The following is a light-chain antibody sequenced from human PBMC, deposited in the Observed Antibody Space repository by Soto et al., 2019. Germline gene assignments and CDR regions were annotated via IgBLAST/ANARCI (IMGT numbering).Light chain of an antibody. J-gene: IGKJ1*01. CDR3: QQSYSHPT. Sequence: QLTQSPSSLSASVGDRVTITCRASQSIDIYLHWYQQKPGKAPKLLIYSASSSQRGVPSRFSGSGSGTDFTLTTSSLQTEDSATYYCQQSYSHPTFGQGTKVEVK. CDR1: QSIDIY. V-gene: IGKV1-39*01. CDR2: SAS.